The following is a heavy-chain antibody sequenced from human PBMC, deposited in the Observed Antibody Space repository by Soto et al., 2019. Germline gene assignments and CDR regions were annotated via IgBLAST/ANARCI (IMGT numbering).Heavy chain of an antibody. J-gene: IGHJ4*02. CDR1: GSSITSGDYH. Sequence: PSETLSLTCAVSGSSITSGDYHWTWIRQAPGKGLEWIGYISHSETTYYSPALKNRIIISSDFSMNQFSLRLNSVTAADTAVYFCAGFGVGDRDDKWGQGTQVTVSS. CDR2: ISHSETT. D-gene: IGHD2-8*01. CDR3: AGFGVGDRDDK. V-gene: IGHV4-30-4*01.